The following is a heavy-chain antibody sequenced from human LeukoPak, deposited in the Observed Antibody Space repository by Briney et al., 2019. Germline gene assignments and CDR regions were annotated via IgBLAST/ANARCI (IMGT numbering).Heavy chain of an antibody. CDR1: GDSVSSNSAA. CDR2: TYYRSKWYN. D-gene: IGHD6-13*01. Sequence: SQTLSLTCAISGDSVSSNSAAWNWIRQSPSRGLEWLGRTYYRSKWYNDYAVSVKSRITINPDTSKNQFSLQLNSVTPEDTAVYYCARASLPAHTSSWYFESGWFDPWGQGTLVTVSS. J-gene: IGHJ5*02. CDR3: ARASLPAHTSSWYFESGWFDP. V-gene: IGHV6-1*01.